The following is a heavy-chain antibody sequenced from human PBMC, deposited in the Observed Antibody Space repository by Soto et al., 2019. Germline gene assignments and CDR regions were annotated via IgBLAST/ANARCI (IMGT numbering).Heavy chain of an antibody. CDR1: GYTLTELS. J-gene: IGHJ5*02. V-gene: IGHV1-24*01. Sequence: GASVKVSCKVSGYTLTELSMHWVRQAPGKGLEWMGGFDPEDGETIYAQKFQGRVTMTEDTSTDTAYMELSSLRSEDTAMYYCATSAIAARYRDWFDPWGQGTLVTVSS. CDR3: ATSAIAARYRDWFDP. CDR2: FDPEDGET. D-gene: IGHD6-6*01.